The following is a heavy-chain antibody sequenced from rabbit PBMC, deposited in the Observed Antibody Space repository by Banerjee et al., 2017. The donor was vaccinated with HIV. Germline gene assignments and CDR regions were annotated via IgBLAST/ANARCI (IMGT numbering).Heavy chain of an antibody. D-gene: IGHD2-1*01. J-gene: IGHJ3*01. V-gene: IGHV1S45*01. CDR1: GFSFSSRYV. Sequence: QEQLEESGGDLVKPEGSLTLTCTASGFSFSSRYVMSWVRQAPGKGLEWIACINTSSGNTVYATWAKGRFTISRTSSTTVALQMTSLTAADTATYFCAREDDDDYYDLWGQGTLVTVS. CDR3: AREDDDDYYDL. CDR2: INTSSGNT.